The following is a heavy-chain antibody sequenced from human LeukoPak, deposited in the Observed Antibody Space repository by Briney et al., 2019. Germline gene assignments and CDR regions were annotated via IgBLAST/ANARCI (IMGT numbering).Heavy chain of an antibody. CDR1: GGSFSGYY. J-gene: IGHJ4*02. CDR3: AIHREVDY. D-gene: IGHD1-26*01. V-gene: IGHV4-59*01. Sequence: PSETLSLTCAVYGGSFSGYYWSWIRQPPGKGLEWIGYIYYSGSTNYNPSLKGRVTISVDTSKNQFSLKLSSVTAADTAVYYCAIHREVDYWGQGTLVTVSS. CDR2: IYYSGST.